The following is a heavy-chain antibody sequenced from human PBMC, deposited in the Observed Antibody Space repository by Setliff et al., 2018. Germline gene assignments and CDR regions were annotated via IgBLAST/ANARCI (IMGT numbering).Heavy chain of an antibody. CDR2: FFHTGNT. V-gene: IGHV4-38-2*02. Sequence: PSETLSLTCTVSGYSISSGYYWGWIRQPTGKGLEWLGSFFHTGNTYYNPSLEGRVTISVDTSNNQFSLKLSSVTAADMAVYYCRFWSGYYKNDYWAQGTLVTVSS. CDR1: GYSISSGYY. D-gene: IGHD3-3*01. CDR3: RFWSGYYKNDY. J-gene: IGHJ4*02.